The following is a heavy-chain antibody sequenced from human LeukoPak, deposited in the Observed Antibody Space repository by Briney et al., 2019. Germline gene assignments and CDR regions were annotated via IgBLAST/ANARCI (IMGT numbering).Heavy chain of an antibody. CDR3: AKEAHYDILTGYSYYFDY. CDR1: GFTFSSYG. Sequence: PGGSLRLSCAASGFTFSSYGMHWVRQAPGKGLEWVAVISYDGSNKYYADSVKGRFTISRDNCKNTLYLQMNSLRAEDTAVYYCAKEAHYDILTGYSYYFDYWGQGTLVTVSS. V-gene: IGHV3-30*18. D-gene: IGHD3-9*01. CDR2: ISYDGSNK. J-gene: IGHJ4*02.